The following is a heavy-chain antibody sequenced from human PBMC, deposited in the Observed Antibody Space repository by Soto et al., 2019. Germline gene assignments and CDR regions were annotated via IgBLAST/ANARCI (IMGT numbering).Heavy chain of an antibody. V-gene: IGHV4-39*02. J-gene: IGHJ4*02. CDR3: ARDYGDRIFDY. CDR1: GGSISSSSYY. D-gene: IGHD4-17*01. Sequence: SETLSLTCTVSGGSISSSSYYWGWIRQPPGKGLEWIGSIYYSGSTYYNPSLKSRVTISVDTSKNQFSLKLSSVTAADTAVYYCARDYGDRIFDYWGQGTLVTVSS. CDR2: IYYSGST.